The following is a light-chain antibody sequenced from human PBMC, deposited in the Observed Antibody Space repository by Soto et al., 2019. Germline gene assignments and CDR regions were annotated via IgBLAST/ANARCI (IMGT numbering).Light chain of an antibody. CDR2: DVS. V-gene: IGLV2-14*01. Sequence: QSALTQPASVSGSPGQSITISCTGTSSDVGGYNYVSWYQQHPGKAPKFMIYDVSNRPSGVSNRFSGSKSGNTASLTISGLQAEDEADYNCCPYTTSNTRQIVFGTGTKVTVL. CDR3: CPYTTSNTRQIV. CDR1: SSDVGGYNY. J-gene: IGLJ1*01.